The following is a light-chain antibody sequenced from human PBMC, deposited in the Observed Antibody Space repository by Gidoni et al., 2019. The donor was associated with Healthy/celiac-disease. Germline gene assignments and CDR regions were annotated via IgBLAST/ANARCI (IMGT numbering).Light chain of an antibody. Sequence: DIQMTQSPSTLSASVGDRVTITYRASQSISSWLAWYKQKPGKAPKLLIYDASSLESGVPSRFSGSGSGTEFTLTISSLQPDDFATYYCQQYNSYPWTFGQGTKVEIK. CDR3: QQYNSYPWT. CDR1: QSISSW. V-gene: IGKV1-5*01. CDR2: DAS. J-gene: IGKJ1*01.